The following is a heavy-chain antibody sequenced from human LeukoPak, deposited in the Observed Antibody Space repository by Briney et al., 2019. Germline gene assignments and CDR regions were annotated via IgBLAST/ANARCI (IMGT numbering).Heavy chain of an antibody. V-gene: IGHV4-39*07. D-gene: IGHD3-22*01. CDR2: LYYQSNT. J-gene: IGHJ4*02. Sequence: SETLSLTCTVSTDSISKSLYHWACVRQPPGKGLEWIVELYYQSNTYYNPSLSARVTISVDTSKNQFSLQLNAVTAAETALYFCASVKLGYYYDTNGYFDSWGQGIPVTVSS. CDR3: ASVKLGYYYDTNGYFDS. CDR1: TDSISKSLYH.